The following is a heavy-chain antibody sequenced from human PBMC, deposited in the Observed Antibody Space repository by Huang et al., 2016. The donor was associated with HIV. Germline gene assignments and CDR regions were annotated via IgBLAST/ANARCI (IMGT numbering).Heavy chain of an antibody. D-gene: IGHD1-7*01. CDR2: IRQDESEK. CDR1: TFRFGAYW. CDR3: ATKTAGMDI. J-gene: IGHJ6*02. Sequence: VESGGRLVQPGGSIRLSCVGSTFRFGAYWMSWVRQPPGKGLEWVANIRQDESEKYYVDSVKGRFNISRYNAKKVVFLEMNNVRVEDTATYFCATKTAGMDIWGQGTTVTVS. V-gene: IGHV3-7*03.